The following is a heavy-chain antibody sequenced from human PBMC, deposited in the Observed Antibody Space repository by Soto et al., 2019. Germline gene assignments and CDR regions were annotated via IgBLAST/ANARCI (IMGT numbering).Heavy chain of an antibody. CDR3: ARAVAGTDYYGMDV. Sequence: GGSLRLSCAASGFTFSSYDMHWVRQATGKGLEWVSAIGTAGDTYYPGSVKGRFTISRENAKNSLYLQMNSLRAGDTAVYYCARAVAGTDYYGMDVWGQGTTVTVSS. V-gene: IGHV3-13*01. J-gene: IGHJ6*02. CDR1: GFTFSSYD. D-gene: IGHD6-19*01. CDR2: IGTAGDT.